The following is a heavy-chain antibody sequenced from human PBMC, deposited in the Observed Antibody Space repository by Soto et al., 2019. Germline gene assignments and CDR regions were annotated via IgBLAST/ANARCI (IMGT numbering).Heavy chain of an antibody. CDR3: ARHLPATELYGMDV. J-gene: IGHJ6*02. CDR1: GGSISSYY. CDR2: SYYSGST. V-gene: IGHV4-59*08. D-gene: IGHD2-2*01. Sequence: QVQLQESGPGLVKPSETLSLTCTVSGGSISSYYWSWIRQPPGKGLEWIGYSYYSGSTNYNPSPNRRVTISDDPSKHQFPLKLSSVAAADTAVYYCARHLPATELYGMDVWGQGTPVTVSS.